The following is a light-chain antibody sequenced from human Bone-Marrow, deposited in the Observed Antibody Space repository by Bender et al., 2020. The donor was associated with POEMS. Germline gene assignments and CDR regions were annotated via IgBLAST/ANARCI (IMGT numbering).Light chain of an antibody. J-gene: IGLJ3*02. CDR1: SSDVGSYIL. Sequence: QSALTQPASVSGSPGQSITISCTGTSSDVGSYILVSWYQQYPGKAPRLLIYEVSKRPSGVSNRFSGSKSGTSASLAITGLQSDDEAIYFCVAWDASLNGWVFGGGTKLTVL. CDR2: EVS. V-gene: IGLV2-14*02. CDR3: VAWDASLNGWV.